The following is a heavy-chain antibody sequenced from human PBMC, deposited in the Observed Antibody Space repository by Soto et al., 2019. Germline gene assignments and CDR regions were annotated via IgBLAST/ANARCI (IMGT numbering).Heavy chain of an antibody. Sequence: ASETLSLTCTVSGGSISSGGYYWGWIRPHPGKGLEWIGYIYYSGSTYYNPSLKSRVTISVDTSKNQFSLKLSSVTAADTAVYYCARDPTNGDYDYYYGMDVWGQGTTVTVSS. D-gene: IGHD4-17*01. CDR1: GGSISSGGYY. V-gene: IGHV4-31*03. CDR3: ARDPTNGDYDYYYGMDV. CDR2: IYYSGST. J-gene: IGHJ6*02.